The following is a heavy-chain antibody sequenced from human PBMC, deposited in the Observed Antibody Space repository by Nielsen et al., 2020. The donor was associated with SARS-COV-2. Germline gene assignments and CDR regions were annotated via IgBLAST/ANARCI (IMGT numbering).Heavy chain of an antibody. V-gene: IGHV3-30*18. CDR1: GFTFSSYG. Sequence: GGSLRLSCAASGFTFSSYGMHWVRQAPGKGLEWVAVISYDGSNKYYADSVKGRFTISRDNSKNTLYLQMNSLRAEDTAVYYCAKVAIAAAGFDPWGQGTLVTVSS. CDR3: AKVAIAAAGFDP. CDR2: ISYDGSNK. J-gene: IGHJ5*02. D-gene: IGHD6-13*01.